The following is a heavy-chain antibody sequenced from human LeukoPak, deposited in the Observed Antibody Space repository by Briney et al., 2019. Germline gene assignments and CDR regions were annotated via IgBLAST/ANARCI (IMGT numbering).Heavy chain of an antibody. D-gene: IGHD3-22*01. CDR2: IYYSGST. Sequence: SETLSLTCTVSGGSISRYYWSWIRQPPGQGLEWIGYIYYSGSTTYNPSLKSRVTISVDTSKNQFSLKLSSVTAADTAVYYCARHGGLYYYDSSGYYTFDYWGQGTLVTVSS. J-gene: IGHJ4*02. CDR1: GGSISRYY. CDR3: ARHGGLYYYDSSGYYTFDY. V-gene: IGHV4-59*08.